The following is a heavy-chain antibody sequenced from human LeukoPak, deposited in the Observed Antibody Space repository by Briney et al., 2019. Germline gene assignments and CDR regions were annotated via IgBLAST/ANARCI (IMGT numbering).Heavy chain of an antibody. V-gene: IGHV1-2*05. Sequence: ASVTVSCKASGYTFTDYYIHWVRQAPGQGLEWMGRINPNSGGTNYAQNFQGKVTVTRDTSISTVYMELSGLRSDDTVVYYCTRYYYHTSGFDYWGQGTLVTVSS. CDR3: TRYYYHTSGFDY. CDR1: GYTFTDYY. J-gene: IGHJ4*02. CDR2: INPNSGGT. D-gene: IGHD3-22*01.